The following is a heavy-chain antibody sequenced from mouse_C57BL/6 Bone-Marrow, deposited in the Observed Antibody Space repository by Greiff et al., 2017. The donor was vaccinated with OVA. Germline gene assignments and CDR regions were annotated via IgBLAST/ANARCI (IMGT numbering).Heavy chain of an antibody. Sequence: EVKLQESGEGLVKPGGSLKLSCAASGFTFSSYAMSWVRQTPEKRLEWVAYISSGGDYIYYADTVKGRFTISRDNARNTLYLQMSSLKSEDTAMYYCTITTVVAFDYWGQGTTLTVSS. CDR3: TITTVVAFDY. J-gene: IGHJ2*01. CDR2: ISSGGDYI. D-gene: IGHD1-1*01. CDR1: GFTFSSYA. V-gene: IGHV5-9-1*02.